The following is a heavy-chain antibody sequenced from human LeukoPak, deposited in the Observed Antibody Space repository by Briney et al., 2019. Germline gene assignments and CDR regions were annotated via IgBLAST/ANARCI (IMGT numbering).Heavy chain of an antibody. V-gene: IGHV3-30-3*01. D-gene: IGHD3-10*01. CDR3: ARDPAYGSGSYYNV. Sequence: GRSLRLSCAASGFTFSSYAMHWVRQAPGKGLEWVAVISYDGSNKYYADSVKGRFTISRDNSKNTLYLQMNSLRAEGTAVYYCARDPAYGSGSYYNVWGQGTLVTVSS. CDR1: GFTFSSYA. J-gene: IGHJ4*02. CDR2: ISYDGSNK.